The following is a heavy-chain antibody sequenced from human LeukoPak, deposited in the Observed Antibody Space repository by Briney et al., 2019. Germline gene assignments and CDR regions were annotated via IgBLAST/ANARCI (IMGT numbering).Heavy chain of an antibody. J-gene: IGHJ4*02. CDR3: ARLGVRSGWYTRHY. D-gene: IGHD6-19*01. CDR2: IYHSGST. CDR1: GGSISSSDW. Sequence: SGTLSLTCAVSGGSISSSDWWSWVRQPPGKGLEWIGEIYHSGSTNYNPSLKSRVTISVDTSKNQFSLKLSSVTAADTAVYYCARLGVRSGWYTRHYWGQGTLVTVSS. V-gene: IGHV4-4*02.